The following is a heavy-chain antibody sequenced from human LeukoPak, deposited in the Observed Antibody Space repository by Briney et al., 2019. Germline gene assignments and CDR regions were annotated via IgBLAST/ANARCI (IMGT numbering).Heavy chain of an antibody. CDR2: INSDGSST. CDR3: ASQQLLVERY. CDR1: GFSFSNFW. J-gene: IGHJ4*02. D-gene: IGHD6-13*01. V-gene: IGHV3-74*01. Sequence: GGSLRLSCAASGFSFSNFWMHWVRQAPGKGLVWVSRINSDGSSTNYADSVKGRFTISRDNAKNTLYLQMNSLGVEDTAVYYCASQQLLVERYWGQGTLVAVSS.